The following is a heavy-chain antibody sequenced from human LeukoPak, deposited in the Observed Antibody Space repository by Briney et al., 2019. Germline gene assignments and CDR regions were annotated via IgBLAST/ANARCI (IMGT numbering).Heavy chain of an antibody. J-gene: IGHJ4*02. CDR3: ARGYYGSGSYYNAYYFDY. D-gene: IGHD3-10*01. V-gene: IGHV3-74*01. CDR2: INSDGSGT. CDR1: GFTFSGYW. Sequence: PGGSLRLSCAASGFTFSGYWMHWVRQAPGKGLVWVSRINSDGSGTSYADSVKGRFTISRDNAKNTLYLQMNSLRAEDTAVYYCARGYYGSGSYYNAYYFDYWGQGTLVTVSS.